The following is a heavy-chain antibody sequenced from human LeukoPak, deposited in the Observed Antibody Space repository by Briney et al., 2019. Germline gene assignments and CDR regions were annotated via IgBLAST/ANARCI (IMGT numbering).Heavy chain of an antibody. CDR1: WFSLRTSGVG. J-gene: IGHJ5*02. CDR2: IYWNDDK. CDR3: AHSHYGSGSYPSWFDP. V-gene: IGHV2-5*01. Sequence: SGPTLVQPPPTLTLTCTFSWFSLRTSGVGVGWIRQPPGKALEWLALIYWNDDKRYSPSLKSRLTITQDTSKNQVVLTMTNMDPVDTATYYCAHSHYGSGSYPSWFDPWGQGTLVTVSS. D-gene: IGHD3-10*01.